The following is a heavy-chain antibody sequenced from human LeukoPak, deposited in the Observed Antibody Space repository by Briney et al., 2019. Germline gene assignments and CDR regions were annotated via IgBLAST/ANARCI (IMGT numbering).Heavy chain of an antibody. CDR3: AATMVRGVIPTYFDY. J-gene: IGHJ4*02. CDR2: INHSGST. D-gene: IGHD3-10*01. V-gene: IGHV4-34*01. CDR1: GGSFSGYY. Sequence: TSETLSLTCAVYGGSFSGYYWSWIRQPPGKGLEWIGEINHSGSTNYNPSLKSRVTISVDTSKNQFSPKLSSVTAADTAVYYCAATMVRGVIPTYFDYWGQGTLVTVSS.